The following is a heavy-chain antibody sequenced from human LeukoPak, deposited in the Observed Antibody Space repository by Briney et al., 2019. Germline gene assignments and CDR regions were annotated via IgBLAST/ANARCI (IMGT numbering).Heavy chain of an antibody. Sequence: SETLSLTCTVSGVSISSSNSYWGWIRQPPVKGLEWIGSIYYSGNTYYNASLKSQVSISIDTSKNQFSLKLTSVTAADTAVYYCARQTGSGLFILPGGQGTLVTVSS. CDR3: ARQTGSGLFILP. CDR1: GVSISSSNSY. CDR2: IYYSGNT. V-gene: IGHV4-39*01. D-gene: IGHD3/OR15-3a*01. J-gene: IGHJ4*02.